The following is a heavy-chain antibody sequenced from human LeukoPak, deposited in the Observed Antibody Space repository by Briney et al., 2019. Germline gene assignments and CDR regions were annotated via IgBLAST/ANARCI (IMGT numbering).Heavy chain of an antibody. J-gene: IGHJ4*02. CDR3: AKEGNWNLDY. CDR2: IKRDGSEK. CDR1: GFIFSTNW. Sequence: GGPLRLSCVASGFIFSTNWMDWVRQAPGKGLEWVANIKRDGSEKNYVDSVKGRFTISRDNAKNSLYLEMNSLRAEDTAVYYCAKEGNWNLDYWGQGALVTVSS. D-gene: IGHD1-1*01. V-gene: IGHV3-7*01.